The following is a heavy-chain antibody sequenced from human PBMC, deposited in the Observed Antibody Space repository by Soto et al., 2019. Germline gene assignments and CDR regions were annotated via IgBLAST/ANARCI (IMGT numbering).Heavy chain of an antibody. CDR1: GFSFSTYA. V-gene: IGHV3-23*01. CDR3: AKDPCSSWYCKYFVY. D-gene: IGHD6-13*01. CDR2: ISGTDGST. J-gene: IGHJ4*02. Sequence: EVQLLESGGGLVQPGGSLRLSCAASGFSFSTYAMNWVRQTPGKGLEWVSGISGTDGSTYYADSVRGRFTISRDNSKNTLYLQMNSLRAEDTALYYCAKDPCSSWYCKYFVYWGQGTLVTVSS.